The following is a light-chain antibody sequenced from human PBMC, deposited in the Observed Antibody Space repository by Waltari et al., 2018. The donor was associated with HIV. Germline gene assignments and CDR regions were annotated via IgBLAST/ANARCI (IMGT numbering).Light chain of an antibody. CDR3: SSYTSSATQF. CDR1: SSDVAAYKY. J-gene: IGLJ1*01. CDR2: EVS. V-gene: IGLV2-14*01. Sequence: QSGLTQPASVSGSPGQSITISCTGTSSDVAAYKYVSWYQQPPGKAPKLMIYEVSNLPAGFSNRFSGSSSANTASLTISGLQAEDEADYYCSSYTSSATQFFGTGTKVSVL.